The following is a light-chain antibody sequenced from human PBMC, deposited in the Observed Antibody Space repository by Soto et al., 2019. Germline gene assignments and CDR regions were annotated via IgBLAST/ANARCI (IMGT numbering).Light chain of an antibody. V-gene: IGLV2-8*01. J-gene: IGLJ2*01. CDR1: GSDIGGYDF. Sequence: HSALTQPPSASGSPGQSVTISCTGTGSDIGGYDFVSWYQQYPGKAPKLIIYDVNERPSGVPDRFSGSKSGNTASLTVSGLQTADDAHYYCSSFADNNKIFGGGTKLTVL. CDR2: DVN. CDR3: SSFADNNKI.